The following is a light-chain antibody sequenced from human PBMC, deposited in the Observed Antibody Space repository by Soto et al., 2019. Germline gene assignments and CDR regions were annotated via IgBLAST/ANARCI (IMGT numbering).Light chain of an antibody. CDR2: INYDGTH. J-gene: IGLJ3*02. CDR3: QSLGTGIQV. Sequence: LGASVKLTCTLSSGYSTYAIAWHQQQSGKGPRFLMKINYDGTHSKGDGFYDRFSGSSSGAERHLTIYSLQSEDEADYYCQSLGTGIQVFGGGTKLTVL. V-gene: IGLV4-69*01. CDR1: SGYSTYA.